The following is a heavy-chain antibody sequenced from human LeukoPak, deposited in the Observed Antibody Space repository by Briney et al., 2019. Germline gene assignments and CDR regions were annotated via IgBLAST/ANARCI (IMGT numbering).Heavy chain of an antibody. J-gene: IGHJ4*02. V-gene: IGHV1-69*04. CDR3: ATAPYYYDSSGYYSDY. CDR1: GYTFTSYD. CDR2: IIPILGIA. Sequence: SVKVSCKASGYTFTSYDINWVRQAPGQGLEWMGRIIPILGIANYAQKFQGRVTITADKSTSTAYMELSSLRSEDTAVYYCATAPYYYDSSGYYSDYWGQGTLVTVSS. D-gene: IGHD3-22*01.